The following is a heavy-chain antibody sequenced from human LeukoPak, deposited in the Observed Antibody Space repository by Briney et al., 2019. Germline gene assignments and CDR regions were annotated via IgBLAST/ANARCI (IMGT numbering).Heavy chain of an antibody. Sequence: SQTLSLTCTVSGGSISSGGYSWSWIRHHPGKGLEWIGYIYYSGSTYYNPSLKSRVTISVDTSKNQFSLKLSSVTAADTAVYYCARDLRFLEWYELIYWGQGTLVTVSS. CDR2: IYYSGST. J-gene: IGHJ4*02. CDR3: ARDLRFLEWYELIY. V-gene: IGHV4-31*03. D-gene: IGHD3-3*01. CDR1: GGSISSGGYS.